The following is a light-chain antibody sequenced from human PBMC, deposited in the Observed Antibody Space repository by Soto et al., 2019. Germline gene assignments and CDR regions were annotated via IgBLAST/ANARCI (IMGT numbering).Light chain of an antibody. CDR3: QQSANRPWT. Sequence: DIQMTQSPSSLSASVGERVTITCRASQSISSDLNWYQQKPGKAPKLLIHAISSLQSGVPSRFSGTGSGTDFTLTISSLQSEDLATYYCQQSANRPWTFGRGTKVQIK. CDR2: AIS. J-gene: IGKJ1*01. V-gene: IGKV1-39*01. CDR1: QSISSD.